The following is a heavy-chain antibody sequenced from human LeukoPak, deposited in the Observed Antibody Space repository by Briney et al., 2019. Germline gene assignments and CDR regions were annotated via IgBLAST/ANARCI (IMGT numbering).Heavy chain of an antibody. CDR3: GTWTTVASYFDY. V-gene: IGHV3-21*06. D-gene: IGHD4-17*01. Sequence: GGSLRLSCAASGFAFSTYSMNWVRQAPGKGLEWVSSISSSSTYIYYAGSVKGRFTISRDNAKNSLYLQMNSLRAEVTAVYYCGTWTTVASYFDYWGQGTLVTVSS. J-gene: IGHJ4*02. CDR2: ISSSSTYI. CDR1: GFAFSTYS.